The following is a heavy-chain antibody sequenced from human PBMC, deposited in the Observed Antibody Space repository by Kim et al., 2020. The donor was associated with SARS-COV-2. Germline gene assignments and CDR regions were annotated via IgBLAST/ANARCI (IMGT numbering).Heavy chain of an antibody. CDR1: GYSFTSYW. V-gene: IGHV5-51*01. J-gene: IGHJ6*02. CDR3: ARHDGYSSDGTYYGMDV. CDR2: IYPGDSDT. D-gene: IGHD5-18*01. Sequence: GESLKISCKGSGYSFTSYWIGWVRQMPGKGLEWMGIIYPGDSDTRYSPSFQGQVTISADKSISTAYLQWSSLKASDTAMYYCARHDGYSSDGTYYGMDVWGQGTTVTVSS.